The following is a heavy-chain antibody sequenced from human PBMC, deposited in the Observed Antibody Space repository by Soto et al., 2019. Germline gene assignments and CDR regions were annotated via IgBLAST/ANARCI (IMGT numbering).Heavy chain of an antibody. J-gene: IGHJ6*02. V-gene: IGHV1-46*01. D-gene: IGHD2-15*01. CDR3: ARASCSGGSCYYGMDV. Sequence: ASVKVSCKASGYTFTNYHMHWVRQAPGQGLEWMGILNPSGGSTSYAQKFQGRVTMTRDTSTSTVYMELSSLGSDDTAVYYCARASCSGGSCYYGMDVWGQGTTVTVS. CDR2: LNPSGGST. CDR1: GYTFTNYH.